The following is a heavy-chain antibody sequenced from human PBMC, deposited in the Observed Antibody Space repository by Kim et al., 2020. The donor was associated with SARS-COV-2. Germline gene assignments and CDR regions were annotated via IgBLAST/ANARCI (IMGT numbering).Heavy chain of an antibody. J-gene: IGHJ2*01. CDR3: ARDRVGYCSSTSCYEMWYFDL. Sequence: GGSLRLSCAASGFTFSSYWMHWVRQAPGKGLVWVSRINSDGSSTSYADSVKGRFTISRDNAKNTLYLQMNSLRAEDTAVYYCARDRVGYCSSTSCYEMWYFDLWGRGTLFTVSS. CDR1: GFTFSSYW. D-gene: IGHD2-2*01. V-gene: IGHV3-74*01. CDR2: INSDGSST.